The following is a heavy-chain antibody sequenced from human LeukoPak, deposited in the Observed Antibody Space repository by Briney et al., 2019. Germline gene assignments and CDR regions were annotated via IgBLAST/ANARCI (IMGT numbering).Heavy chain of an antibody. V-gene: IGHV3-7*02. CDR3: ARTLVGGTNWFDP. D-gene: IGHD1-26*01. CDR1: GFTFSNYW. J-gene: IGHJ5*02. Sequence: GGSLRLSCAASGFTFSNYWMSWVRQAPGKGLEWVANINRDGNEKYYVDSVRGRFTISRDNAKNSLYLQVNRLRAEDTAVYYCARTLVGGTNWFDPLVQGTLVTVSS. CDR2: INRDGNEK.